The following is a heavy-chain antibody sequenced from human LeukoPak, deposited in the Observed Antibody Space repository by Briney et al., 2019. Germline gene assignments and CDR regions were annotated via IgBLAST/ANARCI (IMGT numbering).Heavy chain of an antibody. CDR3: ASGSSSWTTLAHNDY. J-gene: IGHJ4*02. D-gene: IGHD6-13*01. V-gene: IGHV3-21*01. CDR1: GFTFSSYS. CDR2: ISSSSSYI. Sequence: GGSLRLSCAASGFTFSSYSMNWVRQAPGKGLEWVSSISSSSSYIYYADSVKGRFTISRDNAKNSLYLQMNSLRAEDTAVYYCASGSSSWTTLAHNDYWGQGTLVTVSS.